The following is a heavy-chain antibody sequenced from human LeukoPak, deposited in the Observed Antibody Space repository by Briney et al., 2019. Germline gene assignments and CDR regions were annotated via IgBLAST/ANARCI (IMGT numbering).Heavy chain of an antibody. V-gene: IGHV4-61*01. CDR1: GGSITSSSYY. J-gene: IGHJ6*03. CDR2: IYYSGST. CDR3: ARRYGYYYYYMDV. D-gene: IGHD1-1*01. Sequence: SETLSLTCTVSGGSITSSSYYWSWIRQPPGKGLEWIGYIYYSGSTNYNPSLKSRVTISVDTSKNQFSLKLSSVTAADTAVYYCARRYGYYYYYMDVWGKGTTVTVSS.